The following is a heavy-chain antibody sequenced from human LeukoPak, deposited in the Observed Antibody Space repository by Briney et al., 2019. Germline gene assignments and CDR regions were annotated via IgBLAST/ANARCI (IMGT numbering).Heavy chain of an antibody. V-gene: IGHV3-30*02. CDR3: AKDNSGDGYNAYFHY. CDR2: IRYDGSNK. CDR1: GFTFISYG. J-gene: IGHJ4*02. D-gene: IGHD5-24*01. Sequence: GGSLRLSCAASGFTFISYGMHWVRQAPGKGLEWVAFIRYDGSNKYYADSVKGRFTIPRDNSKNTLYLQMNSLRAEDTAVYYCAKDNSGDGYNAYFHYWGQGTLVTVSS.